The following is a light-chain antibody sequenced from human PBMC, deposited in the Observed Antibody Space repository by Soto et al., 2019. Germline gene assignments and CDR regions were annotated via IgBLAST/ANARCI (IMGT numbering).Light chain of an antibody. CDR3: LQHDSYPWT. CDR2: AAS. Sequence: DIQMTQSPSAMSASVGDRVTSTCRASQGISNYLAWFQQKPGTVPKRLIYAASILQSGVPSRFSGSGSGTEFTLTISSLQTEDFETYYGLQHDSYPWTFGQGTKVEIK. V-gene: IGKV1-17*03. CDR1: QGISNY. J-gene: IGKJ1*01.